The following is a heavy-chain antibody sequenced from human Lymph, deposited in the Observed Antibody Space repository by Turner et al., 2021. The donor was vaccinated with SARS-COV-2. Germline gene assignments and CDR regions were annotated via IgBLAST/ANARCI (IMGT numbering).Heavy chain of an antibody. J-gene: IGHJ6*02. Sequence: EVPPLESGGGLVPPGGFLRLSCAASGFTLNNYAMSWVRQAPGKGLEWVATISGSGGSTYYADSVKGRFIISRDNSKNTLYLQMNSLRAEDTAVYYCANLYPTVSWEFPYGMDVWGQGTTVTVSS. CDR1: GFTLNNYA. CDR3: ANLYPTVSWEFPYGMDV. D-gene: IGHD3-16*01. V-gene: IGHV3-23*01. CDR2: ISGSGGST.